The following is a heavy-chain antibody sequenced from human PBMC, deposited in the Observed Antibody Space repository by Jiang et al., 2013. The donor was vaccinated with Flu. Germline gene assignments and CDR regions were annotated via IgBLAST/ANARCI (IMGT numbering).Heavy chain of an antibody. CDR3: ARDLAAAGTPYYYYYMDV. CDR2: TYYRSKWYN. CDR1: GDSVSSNSAA. D-gene: IGHD6-13*01. Sequence: TLSLTCAISGDSVSSNSAAWNWIRQSPSRGLEWLGRTYYRSKWYNDYAVSVKSRITINPDTSKNQFSLQLNSVTPEDTAVYYCARDLAAAGTPYYYYYMDVWGKGTTVTVSS. V-gene: IGHV6-1*01. J-gene: IGHJ6*03.